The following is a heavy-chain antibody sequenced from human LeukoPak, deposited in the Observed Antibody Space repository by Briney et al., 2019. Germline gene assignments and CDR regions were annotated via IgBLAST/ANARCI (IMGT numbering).Heavy chain of an antibody. Sequence: SETLSLTCAVYGGSFSGYYWSWTRQPPGKGLEWIGEINHSGSTNYNPSLKSRVTISVDTSKNQFSLKLSSVTAADTAVYYCARRPKSVWGVKYYFDYWGQGTLVTVSS. V-gene: IGHV4-34*01. CDR1: GGSFSGYY. CDR3: ARRPKSVWGVKYYFDY. D-gene: IGHD3-16*01. J-gene: IGHJ4*02. CDR2: INHSGST.